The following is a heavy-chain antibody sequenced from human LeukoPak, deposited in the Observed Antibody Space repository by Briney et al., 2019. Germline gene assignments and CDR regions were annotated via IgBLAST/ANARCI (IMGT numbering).Heavy chain of an antibody. J-gene: IGHJ4*02. D-gene: IGHD3-10*01. CDR2: INHSGRT. Sequence: SETLSLTCAVHGGSFSGYYWSWIRQPPGKGLEWIVEINHSGRTNYNPSLKSRVTISVDTSKNQVSLKLSSVTAADTAVYYCARGMGSGTYRRFDFWGQGTLVTVSS. V-gene: IGHV4-34*01. CDR1: GGSFSGYY. CDR3: ARGMGSGTYRRFDF.